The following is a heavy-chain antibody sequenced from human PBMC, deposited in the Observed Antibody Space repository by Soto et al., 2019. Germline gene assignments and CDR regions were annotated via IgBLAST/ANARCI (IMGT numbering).Heavy chain of an antibody. V-gene: IGHV4-30-2*01. Sequence: SETLSLTCAVSGGSISSGGYSWSWLRQPPGEGLEWIGYIFHSGSTYYNPSLKSRVTISVDGSKNHFSLELSSVTAADTAVYYCARHGTDTWVAGKWLVPFDYWGQGTLVTVSS. J-gene: IGHJ4*02. CDR1: GGSISSGGYS. CDR3: ARHGTDTWVAGKWLVPFDY. D-gene: IGHD6-19*01. CDR2: IFHSGST.